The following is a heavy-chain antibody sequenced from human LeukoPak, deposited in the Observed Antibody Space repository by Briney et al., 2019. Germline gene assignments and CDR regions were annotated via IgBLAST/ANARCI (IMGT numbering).Heavy chain of an antibody. CDR1: GFTVSSNY. Sequence: GGSLRLSCAASGFTVSSNYMSWVRQAPGKGLVWVSRINSDGSSADYADSVKGRFTISRDNAKNTLWLQMNSLRAEDTAVYYCARSLREISDDAFDIWGQGTMVTVSS. D-gene: IGHD4-17*01. CDR3: ARSLREISDDAFDI. J-gene: IGHJ3*02. CDR2: INSDGSSA. V-gene: IGHV3-74*01.